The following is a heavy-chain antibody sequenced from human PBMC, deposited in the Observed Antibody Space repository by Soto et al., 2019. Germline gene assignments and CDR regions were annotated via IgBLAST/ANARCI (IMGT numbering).Heavy chain of an antibody. J-gene: IGHJ2*01. V-gene: IGHV4-31*03. D-gene: IGHD3-22*01. CDR2: IYYSGST. CDR1: GGSISSGGYY. Sequence: QVQLQESGPGLVKPSQTLSLTCTVSGGSISSGGYYWSWIRQHPGKGLEWIGYIYYSGSTYYNPSLKSRVTISVDTSKNQFSLKLSSVTAADTAVYYCARAPFISAHYYDSSGYYFFDLWGRGTLVTVSS. CDR3: ARAPFISAHYYDSSGYYFFDL.